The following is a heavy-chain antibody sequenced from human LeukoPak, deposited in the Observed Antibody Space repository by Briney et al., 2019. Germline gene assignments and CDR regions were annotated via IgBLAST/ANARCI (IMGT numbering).Heavy chain of an antibody. CDR3: ARSNDFWSGHLKGYWFDP. CDR2: MNANNGNT. V-gene: IGHV1-18*01. D-gene: IGHD3-3*01. CDR1: GYSFTRYA. J-gene: IGHJ5*02. Sequence: ASVKVSCKGAGYSFTRYAINWVRQAPGQGLGWMGWMNANNGNTNYEQRLRGRVTMTTDTSTSTAYMELRSLTTDDTAVYYCARSNDFWSGHLKGYWFDPWGQGTLVTVSS.